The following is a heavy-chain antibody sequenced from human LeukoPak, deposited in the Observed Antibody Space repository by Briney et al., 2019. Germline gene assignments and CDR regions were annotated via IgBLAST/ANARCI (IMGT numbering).Heavy chain of an antibody. Sequence: PGGSLRLSCAASGFTVSSNYMSWVRQAPGKGLEWVSVIYSGGSTYYADSVKGRFTISRDNSKNTLYLQMNSLRAEDTAVYYCATVLNWNYGGVWFDPWGQGTLVTVSS. CDR3: ATVLNWNYGGVWFDP. D-gene: IGHD1-7*01. V-gene: IGHV3-53*01. CDR2: IYSGGST. CDR1: GFTVSSNY. J-gene: IGHJ5*02.